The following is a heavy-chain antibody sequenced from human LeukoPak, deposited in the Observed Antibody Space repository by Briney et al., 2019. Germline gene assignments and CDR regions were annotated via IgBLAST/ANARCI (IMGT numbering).Heavy chain of an antibody. CDR2: LSGSGSTT. CDR1: GFTFSSYA. V-gene: IGHV3-23*01. J-gene: IGHJ4*02. D-gene: IGHD3-10*01. CDR3: AKTYFGSGSYYSGPNDS. Sequence: PGGSLRLSCAASGFTFSSYAMSWVRQAPEEGLEWVSALSGSGSTTSYADSVKGRFAISRDNSKNTLYLQMNSLRAEDTAVYYCAKTYFGSGSYYSGPNDSWGQGTLVTVSS.